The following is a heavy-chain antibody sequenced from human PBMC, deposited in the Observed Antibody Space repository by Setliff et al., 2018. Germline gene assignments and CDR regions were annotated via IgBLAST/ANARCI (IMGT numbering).Heavy chain of an antibody. D-gene: IGHD3-22*01. CDR2: IKQDGSTK. J-gene: IGHJ3*02. Sequence: HPGGSLRLSCAASGFTFSGYSMNWVRQAPGKGLEWVADIKQDGSTKYYLDSVKGRFTISRDNAKRSLYLQMNGLRADDTGVYYCVRDDADNYDAFDNWGQGTLVTVSS. CDR3: VRDDADNYDAFDN. CDR1: GFTFSGYS. V-gene: IGHV3-7*01.